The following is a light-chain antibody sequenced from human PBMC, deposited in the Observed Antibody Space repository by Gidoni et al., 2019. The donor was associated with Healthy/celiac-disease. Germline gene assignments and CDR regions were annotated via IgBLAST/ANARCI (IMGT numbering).Light chain of an antibody. CDR1: KLGDKY. Sequence: SYELTQPPSVSVSPGQTASITCSGDKLGDKYACWYQQKPGHSPVLVISQDSKRPSGIPGRFSGSNTGNTATLTISGTQAMDEADYDCQAWDNSTVVFGGGTKLTVL. CDR2: QDS. CDR3: QAWDNSTVV. V-gene: IGLV3-1*01. J-gene: IGLJ2*01.